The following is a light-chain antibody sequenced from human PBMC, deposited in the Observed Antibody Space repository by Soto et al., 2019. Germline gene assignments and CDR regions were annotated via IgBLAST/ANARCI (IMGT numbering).Light chain of an antibody. Sequence: DIQMPQSPSTLSASVGDRVTITYRASHSISTWLAWYQQKPWKDPKLLIYDASSLESGVPSRFSGSGSGTEFTLTISSLQADDCATYYCQQYNSYLLTFGGGTKVEIK. V-gene: IGKV1-5*01. J-gene: IGKJ4*01. CDR1: HSISTW. CDR2: DAS. CDR3: QQYNSYLLT.